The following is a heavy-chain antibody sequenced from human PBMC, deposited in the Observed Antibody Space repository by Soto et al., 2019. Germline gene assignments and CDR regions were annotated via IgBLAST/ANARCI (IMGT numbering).Heavy chain of an antibody. CDR1: GGSFSGYY. J-gene: IGHJ4*02. Sequence: SETLSLTCAVYGGSFSGYYWSCILQPPGKGLEWIGEINHSGSTNYNPSLKSRVTISVDTSKNQFSLYLQMNSLRAEDTAVYYCARELYSGYDSLDYWGQGTLVTV. CDR2: INHSGST. D-gene: IGHD5-12*01. CDR3: ARELYSGYDSLDY. V-gene: IGHV4-34*01.